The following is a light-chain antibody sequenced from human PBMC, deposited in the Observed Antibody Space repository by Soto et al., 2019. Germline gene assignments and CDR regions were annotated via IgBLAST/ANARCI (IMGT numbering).Light chain of an antibody. CDR2: DVS. Sequence: AIQLTQSPSSLSASVGDRVTITCRASQDIRGALAWYQQKPGKPPKLLIFDVSSLQSGVPSRFSGSGSWTDFTLTISSLQPEEFATYYCQQFNTYPITFGQATRLEIK. V-gene: IGKV1-13*02. J-gene: IGKJ5*01. CDR1: QDIRGA. CDR3: QQFNTYPIT.